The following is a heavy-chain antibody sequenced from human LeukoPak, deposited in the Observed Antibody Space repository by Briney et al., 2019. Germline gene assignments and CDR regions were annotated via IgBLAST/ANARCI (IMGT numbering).Heavy chain of an antibody. Sequence: PSETLSLTCAVYGGSFSGYYWSWIRQPPGKGLEWIGYIYYSGSTNYNPSLKNRVTISVDTSKNQFSLKLSSVTAADTAVYYCASSWRGIFGVFDYWGQGTLVTVSS. CDR3: ASSWRGIFGVFDY. CDR2: IYYSGST. CDR1: GGSFSGYY. D-gene: IGHD3-3*01. V-gene: IGHV4-59*01. J-gene: IGHJ4*02.